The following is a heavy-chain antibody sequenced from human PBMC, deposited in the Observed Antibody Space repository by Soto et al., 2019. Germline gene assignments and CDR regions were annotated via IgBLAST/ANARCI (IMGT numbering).Heavy chain of an antibody. CDR3: ARGLILWFGELSRRGGYYYYMDV. CDR2: INDSGNI. V-gene: IGHV4-34*01. Sequence: QVQLQQWGAGLLKPSETLSLTCAVYGGSFSGYQWSWIRQTPGKGLEWIGEINDSGNINYNPSLKSRVPILIDTPKKQIYLTLSSVTAADTAVYYCARGLILWFGELSRRGGYYYYMDVWGKGTTVTVSS. CDR1: GGSFSGYQ. J-gene: IGHJ6*03. D-gene: IGHD3-10*01.